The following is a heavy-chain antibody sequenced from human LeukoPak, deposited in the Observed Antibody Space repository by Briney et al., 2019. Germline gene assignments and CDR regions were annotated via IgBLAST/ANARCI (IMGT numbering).Heavy chain of an antibody. CDR3: AGERSDMIGD. Sequence: GGSLRLSCAVSGFTFSSYWMHWVRQAPGKGLVWVSRINSDGSSTSYADSVKGRFTIPRDNAKNTLYLQMNSLRAEDTAVYYCAGERSDMIGDWGQGTLVTVSS. CDR2: INSDGSST. V-gene: IGHV3-74*01. CDR1: GFTFSSYW. J-gene: IGHJ4*02. D-gene: IGHD3-16*01.